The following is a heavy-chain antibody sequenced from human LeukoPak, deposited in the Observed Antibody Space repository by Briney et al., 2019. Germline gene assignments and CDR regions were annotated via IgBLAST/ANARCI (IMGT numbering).Heavy chain of an antibody. J-gene: IGHJ4*02. V-gene: IGHV3-7*01. Sequence: GGSLRLSCAASGFNFSSYWMSWVRQAPGKGLEWVASIKQDGSEKFYVESAEGRFTVSRDNAKNSVYLQMNSLRAEDTAMYYCARDRYGSGTYLASKWGQRTLVTVSS. D-gene: IGHD3-10*01. CDR2: IKQDGSEK. CDR1: GFNFSSYW. CDR3: ARDRYGSGTYLASK.